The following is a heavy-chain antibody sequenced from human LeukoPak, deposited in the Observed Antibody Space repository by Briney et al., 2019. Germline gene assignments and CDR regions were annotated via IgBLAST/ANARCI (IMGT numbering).Heavy chain of an antibody. J-gene: IGHJ5*02. CDR3: ARHSNWNAGVDYFDP. D-gene: IGHD1-20*01. Sequence: GGSLRLSCAASGFTFSSYSMNWVRQAPGKGLEWVSYISSSSSTIYYADSVKGRFTISRDNAKNSLYLQMNSLRAEDTAVYYCARHSNWNAGVDYFDPWGQGTLVTVSS. CDR2: ISSSSSTI. CDR1: GFTFSSYS. V-gene: IGHV3-48*04.